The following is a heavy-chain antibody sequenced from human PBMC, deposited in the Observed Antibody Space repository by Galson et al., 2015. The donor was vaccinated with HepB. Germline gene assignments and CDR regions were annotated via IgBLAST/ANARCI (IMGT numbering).Heavy chain of an antibody. Sequence: SLRLSCAASGFTFSSYSMNWVRQAPGKGLEWVSSISSSSSYIYYADSVKGRFTISRDNAKNSLYLQMNSLRAEDTAVHYCARVYRYDYGDYGYLYYYYYGMDVWGQGTTVTVSS. V-gene: IGHV3-21*01. J-gene: IGHJ6*02. D-gene: IGHD4-17*01. CDR2: ISSSSSYI. CDR1: GFTFSSYS. CDR3: ARVYRYDYGDYGYLYYYYYGMDV.